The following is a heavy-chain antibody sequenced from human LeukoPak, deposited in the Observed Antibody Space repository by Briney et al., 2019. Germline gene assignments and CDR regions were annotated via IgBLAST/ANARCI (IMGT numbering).Heavy chain of an antibody. CDR3: ARREVPAASDAFDI. CDR1: GGSFSGYY. J-gene: IGHJ3*02. V-gene: IGHV4-34*01. D-gene: IGHD2-2*01. CDR2: INHSGST. Sequence: SETLSLTCAVYGGSFSGYYWSWIRQPPGKGLEWTGEINHSGSTNYNPSLKSRVTISVDTSKNQFSLKLSSVTAADTAVYYCARREVPAASDAFDIWGQGTMVTVSS.